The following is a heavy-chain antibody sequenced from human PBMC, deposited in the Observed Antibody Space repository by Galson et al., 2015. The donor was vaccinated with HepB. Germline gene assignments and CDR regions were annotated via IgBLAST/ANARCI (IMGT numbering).Heavy chain of an antibody. Sequence: ETLSLTCTVSGDSMSTYYWSWIRQPPGKGLEWIGHIYQSGSATYNPSLMSRVTISVDTSKKEFSLNVYSVTAADTAVYYCARVGGEHSYDNYFDYWGQGILVSVSS. CDR3: ARVGGEHSYDNYFDY. V-gene: IGHV4-59*01. J-gene: IGHJ4*02. D-gene: IGHD3-22*01. CDR1: GDSMSTYY. CDR2: IYQSGSA.